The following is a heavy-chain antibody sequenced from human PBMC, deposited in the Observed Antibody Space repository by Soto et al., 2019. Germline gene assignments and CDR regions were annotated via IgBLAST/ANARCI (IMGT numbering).Heavy chain of an antibody. D-gene: IGHD3-22*01. CDR3: ASFTMIVVGDAFDI. V-gene: IGHV5-10-1*01. Sequence: LGESLKISCKRSGYSFTRYWISWVRQMPGKGLEWMGRIDPSDSYTNYSPSFQGHVTISADKSISTAYLQWSSLKASDTAMYYCASFTMIVVGDAFDIWGQGTMVTVSS. CDR1: GYSFTRYW. CDR2: IDPSDSYT. J-gene: IGHJ3*02.